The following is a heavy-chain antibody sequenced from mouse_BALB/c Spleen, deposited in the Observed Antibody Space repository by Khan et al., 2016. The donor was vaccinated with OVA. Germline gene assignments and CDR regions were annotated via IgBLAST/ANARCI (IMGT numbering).Heavy chain of an antibody. CDR1: GYSITSDYA. D-gene: IGHD2-14*01. Sequence: QLEESGPGLVKPSQSLSLTCTVTGYSITSDYAWNWIRQFPGNKLEWMGFISYSGNTNYNPSLKSRISITRDTSKNQFFLQLNSVTTEDTARYYCARVYRGDFDYWGQGTTLTVSS. CDR3: ARVYRGDFDY. V-gene: IGHV3-2*02. J-gene: IGHJ2*01. CDR2: ISYSGNT.